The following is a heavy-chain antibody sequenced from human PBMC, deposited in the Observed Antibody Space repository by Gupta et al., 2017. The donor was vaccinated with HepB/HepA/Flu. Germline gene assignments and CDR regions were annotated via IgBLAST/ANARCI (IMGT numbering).Heavy chain of an antibody. Sequence: EVQLVESGGGWVQPGGSLRLSCAASRFSVSGNYMSWVRQAPGKGLEWDSVIYSDGTTYYTDSVKGRFTISRDNSENTLFLQMNSLRAEDTAQYYCAGDPGLPNGMDVWGLGTTVTVSS. CDR1: RFSVSGNY. J-gene: IGHJ6*02. CDR2: IYSDGTT. CDR3: AGDPGLPNGMDV. V-gene: IGHV3-66*01.